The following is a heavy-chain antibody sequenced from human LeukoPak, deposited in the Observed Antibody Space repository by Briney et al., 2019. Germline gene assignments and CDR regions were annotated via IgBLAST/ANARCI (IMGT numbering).Heavy chain of an antibody. V-gene: IGHV1-69*13. CDR3: ARDHGDTRYYYYGMDV. Sequence: ASVKVSCKASGGTFSSYAISWVRQAPGQGLEWMGGIIPTFGTANYAQKFQGRVTITADESTSTAYMELSSLRSEDTAVYYCARDHGDTRYYYYGMDVWGQGTTVTVSS. J-gene: IGHJ6*02. CDR2: IIPTFGTA. CDR1: GGTFSSYA. D-gene: IGHD4-17*01.